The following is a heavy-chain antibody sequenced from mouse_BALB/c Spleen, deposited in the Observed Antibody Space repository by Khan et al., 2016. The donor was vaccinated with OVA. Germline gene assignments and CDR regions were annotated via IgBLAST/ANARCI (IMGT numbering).Heavy chain of an antibody. CDR3: TRQHSYHDNIMDY. CDR2: IWSDGTT. V-gene: IGHV2-6-1*01. Sequence: QVQLKESGPGLAAPSQSLSITCTISGFSLTTYGVHWVRQPPGKGLEWMVVIWSDGTTNYNSALKSRLTITKDNSQSQVFLKMNSLQTDDTAIYFCTRQHSYHDNIMDYWGQGTSVTVSS. J-gene: IGHJ4*01. CDR1: GFSLTTYG.